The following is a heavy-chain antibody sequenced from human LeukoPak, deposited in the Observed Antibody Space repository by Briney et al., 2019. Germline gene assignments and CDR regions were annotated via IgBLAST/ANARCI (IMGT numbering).Heavy chain of an antibody. CDR2: IYYSGST. V-gene: IGHV4-59*01. Sequence: PSETLSLTCTVSGGSISSYYWSWIRQPPGKGLEWIGYIYYSGSTNYNPSLKSRVTISVDTSKNQFSLKLSSVTAADTAVYYCARDVSGRDYDILTGWVEGYNWFDPWGQGTLVTVSS. CDR1: GGSISSYY. CDR3: ARDVSGRDYDILTGWVEGYNWFDP. J-gene: IGHJ5*02. D-gene: IGHD3-9*01.